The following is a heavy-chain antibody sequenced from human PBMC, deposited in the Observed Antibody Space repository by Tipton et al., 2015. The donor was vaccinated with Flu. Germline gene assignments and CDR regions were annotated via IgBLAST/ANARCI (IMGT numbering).Heavy chain of an antibody. V-gene: IGHV5-51*01. CDR3: VRQPYLGDYGGYFDY. J-gene: IGHJ4*02. D-gene: IGHD4-17*01. CDR2: IYPGDSDT. Sequence: QSGPEVKKPGESLKISCKGSGYSFTSYWIGWVRQMPGKGLEWMGIIYPGDSDTSYSPSFQGQVTISADKSISTAYLQWSSLKASDTAMYYCVRQPYLGDYGGYFDYWGQGTLVTVSS. CDR1: GYSFTSYW.